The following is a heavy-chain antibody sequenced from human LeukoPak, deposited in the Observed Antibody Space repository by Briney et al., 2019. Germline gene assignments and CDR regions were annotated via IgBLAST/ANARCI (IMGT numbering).Heavy chain of an antibody. CDR3: TRYYGSGSPPFDY. CDR2: ISSSSSYI. D-gene: IGHD3-10*01. V-gene: IGHV3-21*01. J-gene: IGHJ4*02. CDR1: GFTFSSYS. Sequence: GGPLRLSCAASGFTFSSYSMNWVRQAPGKGLEWVSSISSSSSYIYYADSVKGRFTISRDNAKNSLYLQMNSLRAEDTAVYYCTRYYGSGSPPFDYWGQGTLVTVSS.